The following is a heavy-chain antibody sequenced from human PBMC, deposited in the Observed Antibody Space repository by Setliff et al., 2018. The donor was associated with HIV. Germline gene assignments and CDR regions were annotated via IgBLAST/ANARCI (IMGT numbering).Heavy chain of an antibody. J-gene: IGHJ4*02. CDR3: ASLSGDYGYFDY. V-gene: IGHV4-4*09. CDR1: GGSISSYY. D-gene: IGHD7-27*01. Sequence: PSETLSLTCTVSGGSISSYYWSWIRQPPGKGLEWIGYIYTSGSTNYNPSLKSRVTISLDTSKNQFSLKLTSVTAADTAVYYCASLSGDYGYFDYWGQGTLVTVSS. CDR2: IYTSGST.